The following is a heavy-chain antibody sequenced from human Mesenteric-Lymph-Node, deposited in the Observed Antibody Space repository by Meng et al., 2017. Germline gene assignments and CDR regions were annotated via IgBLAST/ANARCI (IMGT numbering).Heavy chain of an antibody. Sequence: QVQLVQSGAEVKKPGSSVKVSCKASGGKFTSFVFNWVRQAPGQGLEWMGGIIPILGTTNYAEKFRGRLTISADTSARTAYMELTSLNSGDTAVYYCARLDLGLAHWGQGTLVTVSS. D-gene: IGHD3-16*01. CDR1: GGKFTSFV. J-gene: IGHJ4*02. CDR2: IIPILGTT. V-gene: IGHV1-69*10. CDR3: ARLDLGLAH.